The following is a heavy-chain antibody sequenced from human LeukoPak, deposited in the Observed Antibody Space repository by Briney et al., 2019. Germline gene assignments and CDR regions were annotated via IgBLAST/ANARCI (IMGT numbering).Heavy chain of an antibody. CDR3: ATSSLGIYYFDY. CDR1: GYFISSGYY. CDR2: IYHSGST. V-gene: IGHV4-38-2*02. Sequence: PSETLSLTCTVSGYFISSGYYWGWIRQPPGKGLEWIGSIYHSGSTYYNPSLNSRVTISLDTSKNQFSLRLTSVTAADTAMYYCATSSLGIYYFDYWGQGTVVTVSS. D-gene: IGHD2-21*01. J-gene: IGHJ4*02.